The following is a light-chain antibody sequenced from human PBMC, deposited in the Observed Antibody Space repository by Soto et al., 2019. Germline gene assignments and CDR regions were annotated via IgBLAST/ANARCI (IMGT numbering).Light chain of an antibody. Sequence: EIVLTRAPCTLYFSPGERATLSCRASQSFSSSYLAWYHHKPGQAPRLLIYGASSRATGIPDRFSGSGSGTDCALIISSLEPEYFEVYYCQQYGSAPTTFVQGNKGEIQ. CDR2: GAS. J-gene: IGKJ1*01. CDR3: QQYGSAPTT. V-gene: IGKV3-20*01. CDR1: QSFSSSY.